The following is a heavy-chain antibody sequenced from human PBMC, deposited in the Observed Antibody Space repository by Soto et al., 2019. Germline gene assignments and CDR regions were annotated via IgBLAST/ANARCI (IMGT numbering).Heavy chain of an antibody. J-gene: IGHJ4*02. V-gene: IGHV1-69*01. D-gene: IGHD1-26*01. CDR3: ARDGGRHSGGIDY. CDR1: EGTFSSYS. CDR2: IIPIFGTA. Sequence: QVQLVQSGAEVKKPGSSVKVSCKSSEGTFSSYSINWVRQAPGQGLEWMGEIIPIFGTANYAQKFQGRVTITADESTSTAYMELSSMRSDDTAVYYCARDGGRHSGGIDYWGQGNLVTVSS.